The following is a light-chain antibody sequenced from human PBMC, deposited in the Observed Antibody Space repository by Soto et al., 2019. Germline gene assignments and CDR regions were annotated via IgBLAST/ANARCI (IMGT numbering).Light chain of an antibody. CDR3: QQYNSYPRT. Sequence: DIQMTQSPSTLSASVGDRVTITCRASQSISTWLAWYQQKPGKALTLLIYHASSLASGVPSRFSGSGSGTEFTLTISSLQPDDFATYHCQQYNSYPRTFGQGTKVEIK. V-gene: IGKV1-5*01. CDR1: QSISTW. CDR2: HAS. J-gene: IGKJ1*01.